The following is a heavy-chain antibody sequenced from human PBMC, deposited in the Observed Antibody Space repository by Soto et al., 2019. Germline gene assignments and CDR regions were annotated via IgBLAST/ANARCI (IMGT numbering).Heavy chain of an antibody. CDR1: GFTFSSYG. V-gene: IGHV3-33*01. J-gene: IGHJ6*02. D-gene: IGHD2-21*01. CDR2: IWYDGSNK. CDR3: AREDGVNPCMDV. Sequence: GGSLRLSCAASGFTFSSYGMHWVRQAPGKGLEWVAVIWYDGSNKYYADSVKGRFTISRDNSKNTLYLQMNSLRAEDTAVYYCAREDGVNPCMDVWGQGTTVTVSS.